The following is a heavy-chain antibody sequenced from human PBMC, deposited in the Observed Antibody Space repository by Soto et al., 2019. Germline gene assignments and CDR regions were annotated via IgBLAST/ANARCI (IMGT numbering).Heavy chain of an antibody. CDR1: GDSITDSSYY. J-gene: IGHJ4*02. CDR2: VFYSGGT. D-gene: IGHD3-22*01. V-gene: IGHV4-39*01. Sequence: PSETLCLTCPVAGDSITDSSYYWAWLRQPPGKGLEWIGSVFYSGGTHYNPSRKSRVTISVDTSKNQFSLKVRSVTAADTAVYYCARHSTGYYYSYFDYWGPGTLVTVSS. CDR3: ARHSTGYYYSYFDY.